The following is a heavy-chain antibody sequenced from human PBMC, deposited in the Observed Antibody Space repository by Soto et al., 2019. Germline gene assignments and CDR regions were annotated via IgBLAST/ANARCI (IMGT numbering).Heavy chain of an antibody. CDR3: ARHSSGSSSSWSPV. CDR2: IYYSGRT. CDR1: GGSISSSTYY. D-gene: IGHD6-13*01. J-gene: IGHJ3*01. V-gene: IGHV4-39*01. Sequence: QLQLQESGPGLVKPSEPLSLTCTVSGGSISSSTYYWGWIRQPPGKGLEWIASIYYSGRTHYNPSLESRVTISVDTSKNQFSLRLSSVTAADTAVYYCARHSSGSSSSWSPVWGKGTMVTVSS.